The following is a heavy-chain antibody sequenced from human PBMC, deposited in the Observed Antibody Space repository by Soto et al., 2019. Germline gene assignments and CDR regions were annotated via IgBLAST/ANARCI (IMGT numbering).Heavy chain of an antibody. V-gene: IGHV3-30-3*01. Sequence: GGSLRLSCAASGFTFSSYAMHWVRQAPGKGLEWVAVISYDGSNKYYADSVKGRFTISRDNSKNTLYLQMNSLRAEDTAVYYCAREGGGYSYGFSRWYYCGMDVWGQGTTVTVSS. D-gene: IGHD5-18*01. CDR1: GFTFSSYA. J-gene: IGHJ6*02. CDR3: AREGGGYSYGFSRWYYCGMDV. CDR2: ISYDGSNK.